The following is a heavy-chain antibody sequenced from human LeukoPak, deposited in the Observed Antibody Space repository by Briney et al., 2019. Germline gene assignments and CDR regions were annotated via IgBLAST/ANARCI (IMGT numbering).Heavy chain of an antibody. Sequence: ASVKVSCKASGSTFTSYYMHWVRQAPGQELEWMGIINPSGGSTSYAQKFQGRVTMTRDTSTSTVYMELSSLRSEDTAVYYCASSRANWGSILVYGMDVWGKGTTVTVSS. D-gene: IGHD7-27*01. CDR2: INPSGGST. CDR1: GSTFTSYY. CDR3: ASSRANWGSILVYGMDV. V-gene: IGHV1-46*01. J-gene: IGHJ6*04.